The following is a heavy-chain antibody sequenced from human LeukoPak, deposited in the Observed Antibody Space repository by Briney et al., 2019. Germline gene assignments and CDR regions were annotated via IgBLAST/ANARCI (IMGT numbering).Heavy chain of an antibody. Sequence: PSETLSLTCAVSGGSISSGGYSWSWIRQPPGKGLEWIGSIHYGGTTHYNPSLQSRVTISADTSKNQFALDLRSVTAADTAVYYCTRDIGDFVSDFWGQGTLVTVSS. V-gene: IGHV4-39*02. J-gene: IGHJ4*02. CDR1: GGSISSGGYS. CDR2: IHYGGTT. D-gene: IGHD2-21*02. CDR3: TRDIGDFVSDF.